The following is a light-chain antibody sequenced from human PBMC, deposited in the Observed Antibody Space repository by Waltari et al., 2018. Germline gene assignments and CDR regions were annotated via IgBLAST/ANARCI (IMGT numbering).Light chain of an antibody. Sequence: QSALTQPASVSGSPGQSITISCTGSSGEIGTYNLVSWYQQHPRNPPRLLIHAATKRRSGISSRFSGSKSGNTASLTISGLQAEDEADYFCGSYAGGTSWVFGGGTQVTVL. V-gene: IGLV2-23*01. CDR2: AAT. CDR1: SGEIGTYNL. CDR3: GSYAGGTSWV. J-gene: IGLJ3*02.